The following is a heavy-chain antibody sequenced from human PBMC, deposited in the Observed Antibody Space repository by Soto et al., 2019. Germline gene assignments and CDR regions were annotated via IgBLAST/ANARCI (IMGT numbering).Heavy chain of an antibody. CDR1: DGSLSPNY. D-gene: IGHD3-22*01. J-gene: IGHJ4*02. CDR2: IYYAGTT. V-gene: IGHV4-59*08. Sequence: QVQLQQSGPGLVKPSETLSLTCTVSDGSLSPNYWSWVRQSPGKGLEWIGYIYYAGTTTYNPSLKSRTTISLDTPQNEVSLKLSSVTAADTAVYYCARLGAYYQALDSWGRGTLVTVSS. CDR3: ARLGAYYQALDS.